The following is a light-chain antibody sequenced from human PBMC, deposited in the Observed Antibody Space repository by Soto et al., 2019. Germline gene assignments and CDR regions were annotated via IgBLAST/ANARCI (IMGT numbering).Light chain of an antibody. CDR3: MQALQAPLT. Sequence: DIVVTQSPLSLPVTPGEQASISCRSSQSLLHSNGYNYLDWYLQKPGQSPQLLIYLGSNRASGVPDRFSGSGSGTAFTLKISRVEAEDVGLYYCMQALQAPLTFGQGTKVEI. V-gene: IGKV2-28*01. CDR2: LGS. J-gene: IGKJ1*01. CDR1: QSLLHSNGYNY.